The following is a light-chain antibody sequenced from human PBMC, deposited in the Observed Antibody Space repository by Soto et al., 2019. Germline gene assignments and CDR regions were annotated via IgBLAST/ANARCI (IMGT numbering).Light chain of an antibody. V-gene: IGKV1-5*01. CDR1: QSISSW. CDR2: AAS. CDR3: QQFNSYSPGA. J-gene: IGKJ1*01. Sequence: DIQMTQSPSTLSASVGDRVTITCRASQSISSWLAWYQQKPGKAPKLLIYAASNLQSGVPSRFSGSGSGTDFTLTISSLQPEDFATYFCQQFNSYSPGAFGQGTKVYI.